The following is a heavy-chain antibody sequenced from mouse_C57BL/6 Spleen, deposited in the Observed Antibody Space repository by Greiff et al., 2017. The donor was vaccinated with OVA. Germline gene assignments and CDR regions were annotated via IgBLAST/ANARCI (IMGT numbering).Heavy chain of an antibody. V-gene: IGHV1-54*01. D-gene: IGHD2-4*01. CDR2: INPGSGGT. CDR3: ARFRDYEGFAY. Sequence: QVQLKESGAELVRPGTSVKVSCKASGYAFTNYLIEWVKQRPGQGLEWIGVINPGSGGTNYNEKFKGKATLTADKSSSTAYMQLSSLTSEDSAVYFCARFRDYEGFAYWGQGTLVTVSA. J-gene: IGHJ3*01. CDR1: GYAFTNYL.